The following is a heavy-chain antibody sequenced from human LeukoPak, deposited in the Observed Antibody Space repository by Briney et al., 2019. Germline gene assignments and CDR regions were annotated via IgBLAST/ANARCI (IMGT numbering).Heavy chain of an antibody. CDR1: GFTFSSYS. V-gene: IGHV3-48*01. CDR3: ARETTLGGYSYGYPDY. J-gene: IGHJ4*02. Sequence: GSLRLSCAASGFTFSSYSMNWVRQAPGKGLEWVSYISSSSSTIYYADSVKGRFTISRDNAKNSLYLQMNSLGAEDTAVYYCARETTLGGYSYGYPDYWGQGTLVTVSS. D-gene: IGHD5-18*01. CDR2: ISSSSSTI.